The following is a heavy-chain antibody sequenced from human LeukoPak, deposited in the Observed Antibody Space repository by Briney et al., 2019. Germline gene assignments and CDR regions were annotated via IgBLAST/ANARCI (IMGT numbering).Heavy chain of an antibody. J-gene: IGHJ4*02. Sequence: PSETLSLTCAVSGGSISSSNWWSWVRQPPGKGLEWIGSIYYSGSTYYNPSLKSRVTISVDTSKNQFSLKLNSVTAADTAVYYCARINPSYSSSWYMAVDYWGQGTLVTVSS. D-gene: IGHD6-13*01. CDR3: ARINPSYSSSWYMAVDY. CDR2: IYYSGST. CDR1: GGSISSSNW. V-gene: IGHV4-39*01.